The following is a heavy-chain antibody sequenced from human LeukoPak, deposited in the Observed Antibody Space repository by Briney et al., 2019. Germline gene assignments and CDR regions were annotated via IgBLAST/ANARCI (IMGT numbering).Heavy chain of an antibody. V-gene: IGHV4-61*02. J-gene: IGHJ5*02. CDR3: ARHWSAGGGINWFDP. Sequence: SETLSLICTVSGGSISSGSYYWSWIRQPAGKGLEWIGRIYTSGSTNYNPSLKSRVTISVDTSKNQFSLKLSSVTAADTAVYYCARHWSAGGGINWFDPWGQGTLVTVSS. CDR2: IYTSGST. D-gene: IGHD2-8*02. CDR1: GGSISSGSYY.